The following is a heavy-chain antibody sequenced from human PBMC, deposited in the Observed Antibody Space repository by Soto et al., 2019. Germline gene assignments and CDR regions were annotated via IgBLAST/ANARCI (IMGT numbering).Heavy chain of an antibody. CDR1: GESFSGYS. Sequence: SETLSLTCAVYGESFSGYSWSWIRQPPGKGLEWIGEISHSGSTNYNPSLKSRVTISVDTSKNQFSLKLSSVTAADTAVYYCARGFLEPPFYYMDVWGKGTTVTVSS. CDR2: ISHSGST. D-gene: IGHD3-3*01. V-gene: IGHV4-34*01. CDR3: ARGFLEPPFYYMDV. J-gene: IGHJ6*03.